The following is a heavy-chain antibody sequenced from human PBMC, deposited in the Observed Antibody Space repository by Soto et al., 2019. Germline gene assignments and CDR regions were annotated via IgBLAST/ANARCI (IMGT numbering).Heavy chain of an antibody. J-gene: IGHJ6*02. CDR2: ISYDGSNK. Sequence: QVQLVESGGGVVQPGRSLRLSWAASGFTFSSYGMHWVRQAPGKGLEWVAVISYDGSNKYYADSVKGRFTISRDNSKNTLYLQMNSLRAEDTAVYYCATGDSSSFYYYGMDVWGQGTTVTVSS. CDR3: ATGDSSSFYYYGMDV. D-gene: IGHD6-6*01. CDR1: GFTFSSYG. V-gene: IGHV3-30*03.